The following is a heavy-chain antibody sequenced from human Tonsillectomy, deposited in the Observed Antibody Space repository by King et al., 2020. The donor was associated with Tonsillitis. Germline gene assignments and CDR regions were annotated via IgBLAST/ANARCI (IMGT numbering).Heavy chain of an antibody. CDR2: ISSSSSAI. V-gene: IGHV3-48*02. Sequence: VQLVESGGGLVQPGGSLRLSCAASGFTFSSYSMNWVRQAPGKGLEWVSYISSSSSAIYYADSMKGRFNISRDNAKNSLYLQMNSLRDEDKAVYYCARDCSTTSCSAWHAFDIWGQGTMVTVSS. CDR3: ARDCSTTSCSAWHAFDI. J-gene: IGHJ3*02. CDR1: GFTFSSYS. D-gene: IGHD2-2*01.